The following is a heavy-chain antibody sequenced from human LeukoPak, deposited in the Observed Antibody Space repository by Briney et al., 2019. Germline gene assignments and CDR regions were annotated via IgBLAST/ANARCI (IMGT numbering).Heavy chain of an antibody. D-gene: IGHD1-14*01. Sequence: ASVKVSCKVSGYTLTELSMHWVRQAPGQGLEWMGIINPSGGSTSYAQKFQGRVTMTRDTSTSTVYMELSSLRSEDTAVYYCATGPAGYFDYWGQGTLVTVSS. CDR3: ATGPAGYFDY. CDR2: INPSGGST. CDR1: GYTLTELS. V-gene: IGHV1-46*01. J-gene: IGHJ4*02.